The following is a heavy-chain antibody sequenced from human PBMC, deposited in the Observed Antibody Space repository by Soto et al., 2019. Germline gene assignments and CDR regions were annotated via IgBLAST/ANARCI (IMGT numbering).Heavy chain of an antibody. CDR3: ARGNSVNVLRYFDWLFYFDY. V-gene: IGHV1-2*04. J-gene: IGHJ4*02. CDR2: INPNSGGT. D-gene: IGHD3-9*01. Sequence: ASVKVSCKASGYTFTGYYMHWVRQAPGQGLEWMGWINPNSGGTNYAQKFQGWVTMTRDTSISTAYMELSRLRSDDTAAYYCARGNSVNVLRYFDWLFYFDYWGQGTLVTVSS. CDR1: GYTFTGYY.